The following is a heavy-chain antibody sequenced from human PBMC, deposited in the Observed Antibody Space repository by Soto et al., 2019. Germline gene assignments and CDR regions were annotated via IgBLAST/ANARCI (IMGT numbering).Heavy chain of an antibody. CDR3: AREAPVAGTNYYDL. V-gene: IGHV3-23*01. CDR2: IRGDGDST. J-gene: IGHJ4*02. D-gene: IGHD6-19*01. CDR1: GFSLSTYD. Sequence: EVQLLESVGGLVQPGGSLRLSCAASGFSLSTYDMIWVRQAPGKGLEWVSDIRGDGDSTYYADSVKGRFTISRDKANNTVSLQMNSLRGEDTAVYYCAREAPVAGTNYYDLWGQGTLVTVSS.